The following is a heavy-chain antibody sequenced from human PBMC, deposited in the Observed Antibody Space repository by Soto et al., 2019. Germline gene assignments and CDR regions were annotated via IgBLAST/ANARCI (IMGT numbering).Heavy chain of an antibody. CDR1: GFSLSTSGVG. CDR3: AHSSSITIFGVVIITDAFDI. J-gene: IGHJ3*02. CDR2: IYWNDDK. V-gene: IGHV2-5*01. Sequence: SGPTLVNPTQTLTLTCTFSGFSLSTSGVGVGLIRQPPGKALEWLALIYWNDDKRYSPSLKSRLTITKDTSKNQVVLTMTNMDPVDTATYYCAHSSSITIFGVVIITDAFDIWGQGTMVTV. D-gene: IGHD3-3*01.